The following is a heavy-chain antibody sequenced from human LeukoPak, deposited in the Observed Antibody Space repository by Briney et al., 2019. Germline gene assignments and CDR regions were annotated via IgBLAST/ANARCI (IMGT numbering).Heavy chain of an antibody. J-gene: IGHJ4*02. CDR1: GFPFSNAW. CDR3: AGTIVGKWAIDY. D-gene: IGHD3-22*01. CDR2: IYSGGST. V-gene: IGHV3-53*01. Sequence: GGSLRLSCAASGFPFSNAWMSWVRQAPGKGLEWVSVIYSGGSTYYADSVKGRFTISRDNSKNTLYLQMNSLRAEDTAVYYCAGTIVGKWAIDYWGQGTLVTVSS.